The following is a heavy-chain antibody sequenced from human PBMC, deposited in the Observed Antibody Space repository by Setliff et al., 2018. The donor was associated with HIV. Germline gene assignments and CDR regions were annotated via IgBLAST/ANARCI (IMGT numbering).Heavy chain of an antibody. CDR1: GYTFTGYY. V-gene: IGHV1-2*02. CDR3: ARDAAYSSSSAYFDY. CDR2: ITPKSGGT. D-gene: IGHD6-6*01. J-gene: IGHJ4*02. Sequence: SCKASGYTFTGYYMHWVRQAPGQGLEWVGWITPKSGGTNFAQKFQGRVTMTRDTSISTAYMELNSLRSDDTAVYYCARDAAYSSSSAYFDYWGQGTLVTVSS.